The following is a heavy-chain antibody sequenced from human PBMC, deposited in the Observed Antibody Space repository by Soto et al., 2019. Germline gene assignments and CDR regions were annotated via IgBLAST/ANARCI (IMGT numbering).Heavy chain of an antibody. CDR2: IYTSGST. CDR3: ARGGYYGSDISLGRYYYYGMDV. Sequence: QVQLQESGPGLVKPSETLSLTCTVSGGSISSYYWSWIRQPAGKGLEWIGRIYTSGSTNYNPSLKSRVTMSVDTSKNQFSLKLSSVTAADTAVYYCARGGYYGSDISLGRYYYYGMDVWGQGTTVTVSS. V-gene: IGHV4-4*07. J-gene: IGHJ6*02. D-gene: IGHD3-10*01. CDR1: GGSISSYY.